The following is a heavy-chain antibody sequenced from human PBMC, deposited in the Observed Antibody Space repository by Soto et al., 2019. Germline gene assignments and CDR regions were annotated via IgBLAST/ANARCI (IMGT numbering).Heavy chain of an antibody. D-gene: IGHD3-22*01. CDR1: GFTFSSYS. CDR3: ARISYYYDSSGSLTGADY. V-gene: IGHV3-21*01. CDR2: ISSSSSYI. Sequence: LRLSCAASGFTFSSYSMNWVRQAPGKGLEWVSSISSSSSYIYYADSVKGRFTISRDNAKNSLYLQMNSLRAEDTAVYYCARISYYYDSSGSLTGADYWGQGTLVTVSS. J-gene: IGHJ4*02.